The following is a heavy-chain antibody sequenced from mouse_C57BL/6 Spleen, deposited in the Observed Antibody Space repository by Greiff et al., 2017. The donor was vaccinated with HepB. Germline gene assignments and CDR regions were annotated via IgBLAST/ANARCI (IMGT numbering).Heavy chain of an antibody. CDR2: ISYDGSN. D-gene: IGHD2-4*01. Sequence: ESGPGLVKPSQSLSLTCSVTGYSITSGYYWNWIRQFPGNKLEWMGYISYDGSNNYNPSLKNRISITRDTSKNQFFLKLNSVTTEDTATYYCAKYDYDEVWFAYWGQGTLVTVSA. J-gene: IGHJ3*01. CDR3: AKYDYDEVWFAY. V-gene: IGHV3-6*01. CDR1: GYSITSGYY.